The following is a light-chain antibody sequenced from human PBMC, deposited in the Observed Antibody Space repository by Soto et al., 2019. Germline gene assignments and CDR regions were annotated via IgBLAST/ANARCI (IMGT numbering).Light chain of an antibody. J-gene: IGKJ4*01. Sequence: DIQMTQSPSSLSASIGDRVTITSRASQGISNYLAWYQQKPGKVPKLLIYTASTSQSGVPSRFSGSGSGTDFTLTISSLEPEDVATYYCQKYNNVPLTFGGGTKVEIK. V-gene: IGKV1-27*01. CDR2: TAS. CDR3: QKYNNVPLT. CDR1: QGISNY.